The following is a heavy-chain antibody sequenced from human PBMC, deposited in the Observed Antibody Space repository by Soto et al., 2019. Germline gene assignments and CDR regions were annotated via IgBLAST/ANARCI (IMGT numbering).Heavy chain of an antibody. CDR2: IYYSGST. Sequence: PSETLSLTCTVSGGSISSYYWSWIRQPPGKGLEWIGYIYYSGSTNYNPSLKSRVTISVDTSKNQFSLKLSSVTAADTAVYYCARLGTDYDFWSGYERNYYYYYYMDVWGKGTTVTVSS. CDR1: GGSISSYY. J-gene: IGHJ6*03. CDR3: ARLGTDYDFWSGYERNYYYYYYMDV. V-gene: IGHV4-59*08. D-gene: IGHD3-3*01.